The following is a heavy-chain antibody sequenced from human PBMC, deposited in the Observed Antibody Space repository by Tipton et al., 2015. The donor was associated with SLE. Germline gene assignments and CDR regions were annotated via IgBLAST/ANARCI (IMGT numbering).Heavy chain of an antibody. Sequence: SLRLSCAASGFTFSSYAMHWVRQAPGKGLEWVAVISYDGSNKYYADSVKGRFTISRDNSKNTLYLQMNSLRAEDTAVYYCARDQHYYDSSGSLNYWGQGTLVTVSS. CDR1: GFTFSSYA. V-gene: IGHV3-30-3*01. D-gene: IGHD3-22*01. J-gene: IGHJ4*02. CDR3: ARDQHYYDSSGSLNY. CDR2: ISYDGSNK.